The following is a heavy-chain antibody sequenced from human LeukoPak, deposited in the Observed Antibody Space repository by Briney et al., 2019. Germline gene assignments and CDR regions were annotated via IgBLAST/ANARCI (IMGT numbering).Heavy chain of an antibody. Sequence: PGGSLRLSCAASGFTVSSNYMSWVRQAPGKGLEWVSVIYSGGSTYYADSMKGRFTISRDNSKNTLYLQMNSLRAEDTAVYYCAREPNDFWSGSPHNGMDVWGQGTTVTVSS. CDR3: AREPNDFWSGSPHNGMDV. J-gene: IGHJ6*02. CDR1: GFTVSSNY. D-gene: IGHD3-3*01. V-gene: IGHV3-53*01. CDR2: IYSGGST.